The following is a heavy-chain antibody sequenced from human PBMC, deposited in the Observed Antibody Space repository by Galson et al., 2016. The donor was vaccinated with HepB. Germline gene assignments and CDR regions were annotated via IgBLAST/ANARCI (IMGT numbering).Heavy chain of an antibody. CDR1: GGSISSSSYY. CDR3: AMPNYYYDSSGYHEYFQH. D-gene: IGHD3-22*01. V-gene: IGHV4-39*01. J-gene: IGHJ1*01. Sequence: SETLSLTCTVSGGSISSSSYYWGWIRQPPGKGLEWIGSIYYSGSTYYNTSLKSRVTISVDTSRNQFSLKLSSVTAADTAVYYCAMPNYYYDSSGYHEYFQHWGQGTLVTVSS. CDR2: IYYSGST.